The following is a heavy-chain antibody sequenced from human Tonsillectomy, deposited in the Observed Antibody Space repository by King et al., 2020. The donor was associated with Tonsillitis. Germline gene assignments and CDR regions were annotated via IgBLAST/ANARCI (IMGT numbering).Heavy chain of an antibody. D-gene: IGHD2-15*01. CDR2: ISAYNGNT. Sequence: QLVQSGAEVKKPGASVKVSCKASGYTFTSYGISWVRQAPGQGLEWMGWISAYNGNTNYAQKLQGRVTMTTDTSTSTAYMELRSLRSDDTAVYYCASPSHCSGGSCPDGDAFDIWGQGTMVTVSS. CDR3: ASPSHCSGGSCPDGDAFDI. J-gene: IGHJ3*02. CDR1: GYTFTSYG. V-gene: IGHV1-18*01.